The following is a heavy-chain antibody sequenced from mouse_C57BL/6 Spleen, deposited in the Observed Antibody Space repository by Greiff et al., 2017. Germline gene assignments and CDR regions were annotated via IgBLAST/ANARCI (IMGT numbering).Heavy chain of an antibody. CDR2: INPSNGGT. CDR1: GYTFTSYW. J-gene: IGHJ3*01. D-gene: IGHD1-1*01. V-gene: IGHV1-53*01. CDR3: ARDYYGSSYSWFAY. Sequence: QVKLQQPGTELVKPGASVKLSCKASGYTFTSYWMHWVKQRPGQGLEWIGNINPSNGGTNYNEKFKSKATLTVDKSSSTAYMQLSSLTSEDSAIYYCARDYYGSSYSWFAYWGQGTLVTVSA.